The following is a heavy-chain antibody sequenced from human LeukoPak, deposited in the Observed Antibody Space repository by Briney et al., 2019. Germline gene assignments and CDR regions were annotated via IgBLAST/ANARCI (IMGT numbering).Heavy chain of an antibody. CDR3: ARGEDYYDILTGPPAAFDI. CDR1: GFTFSSYE. V-gene: IGHV3-48*03. D-gene: IGHD3-9*01. CDR2: ISSSGSTI. Sequence: GGSLRLSCAASGFTFSSYEMNWVRQAPGKGLEWVSYISSSGSTIYYADSVKDRFTISRDNAKNSLYLQMNSLRAEDTAVYYCARGEDYYDILTGPPAAFDIWGQGTMVTVSS. J-gene: IGHJ3*02.